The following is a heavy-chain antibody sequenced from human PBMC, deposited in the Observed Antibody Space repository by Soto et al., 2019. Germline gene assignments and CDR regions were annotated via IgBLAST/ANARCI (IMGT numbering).Heavy chain of an antibody. CDR1: GFTFTSSA. V-gene: IGHV1-58*01. CDR2: IVVGSGNT. CDR3: AAERSGDFSYYVMDV. D-gene: IGHD3-3*01. Sequence: SVKVSCKASGFTFTSSAVQWVRQARGQRLEWIGWIVVGSGNTNYAQKFQERVTITRDMSTSTAYMELSSLRSEDTAVYYCAAERSGDFSYYVMDVWGQGTTVTGSS. J-gene: IGHJ6*01.